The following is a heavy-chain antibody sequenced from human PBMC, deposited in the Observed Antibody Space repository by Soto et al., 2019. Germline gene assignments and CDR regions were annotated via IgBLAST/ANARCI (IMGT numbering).Heavy chain of an antibody. Sequence: VGSLRLSCAASGFTFSSYGMHWVRQAPGKGLEWVAVIWYDGSNKYYADSVKGRFTISRDNSKNTLYLQMNSLRAEDTAVYYCARDQEQQLAYYYYYYGMDVWGQGTTVTVSS. CDR2: IWYDGSNK. CDR1: GFTFSSYG. CDR3: ARDQEQQLAYYYYYYGMDV. J-gene: IGHJ6*02. V-gene: IGHV3-33*01. D-gene: IGHD6-13*01.